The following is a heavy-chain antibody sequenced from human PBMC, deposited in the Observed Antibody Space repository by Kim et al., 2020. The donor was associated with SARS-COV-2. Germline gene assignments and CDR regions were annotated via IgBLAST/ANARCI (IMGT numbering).Heavy chain of an antibody. CDR3: ARDIKSRVYYYYGMDV. CDR2: ISSSSSTI. J-gene: IGHJ6*02. V-gene: IGHV3-48*02. D-gene: IGHD3-10*01. CDR1: GFTFSSYS. Sequence: GGSLRLSCAASGFTFSSYSMNWVRQAPGKGLEWVSYISSSSSTIYYAASVKGRFTISRDNANNSLYLQMNSLRDEDTAVYYCARDIKSRVYYYYGMDVWGQGTTVTVSS.